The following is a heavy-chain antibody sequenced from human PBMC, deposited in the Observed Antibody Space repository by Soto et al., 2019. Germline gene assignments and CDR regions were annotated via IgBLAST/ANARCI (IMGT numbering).Heavy chain of an antibody. Sequence: SETLSLTCTVSGGSISSYHWSWIRQPPGKGLEWIGYIYYSGSTNYNPSLKSRVTISVDTSKNQFSLKLSSVTAADTAVYYCARDRRQQLVRPYYNYMAVWGKGTTVTIS. CDR2: IYYSGST. V-gene: IGHV4-59*01. D-gene: IGHD6-13*01. J-gene: IGHJ6*03. CDR1: GGSISSYH. CDR3: ARDRRQQLVRPYYNYMAV.